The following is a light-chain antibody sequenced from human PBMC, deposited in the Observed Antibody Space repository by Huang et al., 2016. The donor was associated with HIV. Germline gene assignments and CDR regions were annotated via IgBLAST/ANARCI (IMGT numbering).Light chain of an antibody. V-gene: IGKV2-28*01. CDR2: LGS. J-gene: IGKJ2*01. CDR3: MQALQTPPYT. Sequence: DIVMTQSPLSLPVTPGEPASISCRSSQSLLHSNGYNYLNWYLQKPGQSPQLLLYLGSHRDAVVPDRCSGSGSGTDFALKISGVEAEDVGIYYCMQALQTPPYTFGQGTKLEI. CDR1: QSLLHSNGYNY.